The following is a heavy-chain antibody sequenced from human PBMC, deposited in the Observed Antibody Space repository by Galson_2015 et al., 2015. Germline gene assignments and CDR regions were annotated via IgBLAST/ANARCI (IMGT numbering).Heavy chain of an antibody. Sequence: SETLSLTCAVYGGSFSGYYWSWIRQPPGKGLEWIGEINHSGSTNYNPSLKSRVTISVDTSKNQFSLKLSSVTAADTAVYYCARGRGVYGGNKVARYWYFDLWGRGTLVTVSS. CDR1: GGSFSGYY. CDR3: ARGRGVYGGNKVARYWYFDL. V-gene: IGHV4-34*01. CDR2: INHSGST. J-gene: IGHJ2*01. D-gene: IGHD4-23*01.